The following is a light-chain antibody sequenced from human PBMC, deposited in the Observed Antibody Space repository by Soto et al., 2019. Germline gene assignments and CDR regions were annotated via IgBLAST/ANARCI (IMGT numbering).Light chain of an antibody. J-gene: IGKJ1*01. CDR2: GGS. CDR3: QAYGTSHPWT. V-gene: IGKV3-20*01. Sequence: EVVLTQSPGALSLSQGEGVTLSCRASQNIRGNELAWYRQKRGQAPRLLMYGGSTRADGIPDRFSGRGTGTNFTLTISRLEPEDSAVYYCQAYGTSHPWTFGQGTKLEIK. CDR1: QNIRGNE.